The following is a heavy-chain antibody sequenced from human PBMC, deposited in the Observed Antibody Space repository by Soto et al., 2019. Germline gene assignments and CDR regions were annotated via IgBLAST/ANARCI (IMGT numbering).Heavy chain of an antibody. CDR1: GGTFSNYA. CDR3: AIDNPYTISVGTWFHP. CDR2: IIPVFGTV. V-gene: IGHV1-69*01. D-gene: IGHD6-13*01. J-gene: IGHJ5*02. Sequence: QVRLVQSGAEVKKPGSSVKVSCKASGGTFSNYAITWLRLAPGQGLEWLGGIIPVFGTVNYAQKFQGRVTITADETTSTASIELNRLLCEVTAEYYCAIDNPYTISVGTWFHPWGQGTLVIVSA.